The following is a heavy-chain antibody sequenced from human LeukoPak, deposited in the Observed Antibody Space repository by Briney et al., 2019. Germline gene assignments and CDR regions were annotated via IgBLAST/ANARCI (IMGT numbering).Heavy chain of an antibody. CDR1: GGSFSSSSYY. CDR3: ARVSLKAMIVVAKSAFDI. Sequence: SETLSLTCTVSGGSFSSSSYYWGWIRQPPGKGLEWIGSIYYSGSTYYNPSLKSRVTISVDTSKNQFSLKLSPVTAADTAVYYCARVSLKAMIVVAKSAFDIWGQGTMVTVSS. D-gene: IGHD3-22*01. J-gene: IGHJ3*02. V-gene: IGHV4-39*07. CDR2: IYYSGST.